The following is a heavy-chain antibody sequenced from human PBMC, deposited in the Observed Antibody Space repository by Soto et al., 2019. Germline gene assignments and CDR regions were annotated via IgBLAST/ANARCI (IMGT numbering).Heavy chain of an antibody. CDR1: GYTFTGHY. CDR3: GRGRSGQIVVFY. J-gene: IGHJ4*02. CDR2: IGPESGAT. Sequence: DSVKVSCKASGYTFTGHYIHWVRQAPEQGPEWMGEIGPESGATRYAQKFQGRVTMTMDMSITTVYMELSNLRPDDTAVYYCGRGRSGQIVVFYWGQGTPVTVSS. V-gene: IGHV1-2*02. D-gene: IGHD5-12*01.